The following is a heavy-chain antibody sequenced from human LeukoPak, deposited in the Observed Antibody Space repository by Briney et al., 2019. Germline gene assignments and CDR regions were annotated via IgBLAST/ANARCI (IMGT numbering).Heavy chain of an antibody. CDR1: GGSISSSSYY. Sequence: NTSETLSLTCTVSGGSISSSSYYWGWIRQPPGKGLEWIGSIYYSGGTYYNPSLKSRVTISVDTSKNQFSLKLSSVTAADTAVYYCARDLYDYVWGGYRLLLDYWGQGTLVTVSS. V-gene: IGHV4-39*07. J-gene: IGHJ4*02. D-gene: IGHD3-16*02. CDR3: ARDLYDYVWGGYRLLLDY. CDR2: IYYSGGT.